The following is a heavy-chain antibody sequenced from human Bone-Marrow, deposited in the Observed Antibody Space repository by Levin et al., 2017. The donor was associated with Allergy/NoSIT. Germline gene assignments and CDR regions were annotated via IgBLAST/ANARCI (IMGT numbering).Heavy chain of an antibody. V-gene: IGHV3-7*01. CDR3: AGSDATITYFDY. D-gene: IGHD5-12*01. CDR1: GFTFSRYW. CDR2: IKQDGSEK. J-gene: IGHJ4*02. Sequence: GGSLRLSCAASGFTFSRYWMSWVRQAPGKGLEWVANIKQDGSEKYYVDSVKGRFTISRDNAKNSLYLQMNSLRAEDTAVYYCAGSDATITYFDYWGQGTLVTVSS.